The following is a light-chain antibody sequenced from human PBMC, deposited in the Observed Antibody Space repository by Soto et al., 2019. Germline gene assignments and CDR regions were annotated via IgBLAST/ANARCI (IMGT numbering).Light chain of an antibody. CDR1: NSNLEAGYD. V-gene: IGLV1-40*01. CDR3: QAYDYSLTAFV. CDR2: GNR. Sequence: QSVLTQPPSVSGAPGQRVTISFTGNNSNLEAGYDVHWYQQLPGAAPKLVIFGNRNRPSGVPERFSGSKSGTSASLAITGLQAEDESDYYCQAYDYSLTAFVFGGGTKVTVL. J-gene: IGLJ3*02.